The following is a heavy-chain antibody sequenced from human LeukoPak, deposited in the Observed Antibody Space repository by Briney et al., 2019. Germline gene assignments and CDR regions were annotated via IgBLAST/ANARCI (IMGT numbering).Heavy chain of an antibody. CDR3: ARDRTVAGRFDY. V-gene: IGHV3-21*01. J-gene: IGHJ4*02. CDR1: GFTFSSYA. D-gene: IGHD6-19*01. Sequence: PGGSLRLSCTASGFTFSSYAMNWVRQAPGKGLEWVSGIGAGGTFTYYADSVKGRFTISRDNAKNSLYLQMNSLRAEDTAVYYCARDRTVAGRFDYWGQGTLVTVSS. CDR2: IGAGGTFT.